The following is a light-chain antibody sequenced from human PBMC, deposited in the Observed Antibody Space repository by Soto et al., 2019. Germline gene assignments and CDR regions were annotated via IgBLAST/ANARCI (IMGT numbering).Light chain of an antibody. V-gene: IGLV1-40*01. CDR3: QSYDSSLSGFV. J-gene: IGLJ1*01. CDR2: GSR. CDR1: SSNIGAGYD. Sequence: QSALTQPPSVSGAPGQRVTISCTGSSSNIGAGYDVHWYQQSPGTAPKLLIFGSRSRPSGVPDRFSGSKSGTSGSLAITGLQAEDEAEYYCQSYDSSLSGFVFGTGTKLTVL.